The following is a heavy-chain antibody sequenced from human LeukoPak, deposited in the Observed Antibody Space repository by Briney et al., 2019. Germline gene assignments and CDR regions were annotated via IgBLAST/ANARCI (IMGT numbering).Heavy chain of an antibody. J-gene: IGHJ4*02. Sequence: PSETLSLTCTVSGGSISSGGYYWSWIRQHPGKGLEWIGYIYYSGSTYYNPSLKSRVTISMDKSKNQFSLRLSSVTAADTAVYYCARDLSTTDTGDYWGQGTLVTVSS. CDR3: ARDLSTTDTGDY. CDR2: IYYSGST. D-gene: IGHD1-1*01. CDR1: GGSISSGGYY. V-gene: IGHV4-31*03.